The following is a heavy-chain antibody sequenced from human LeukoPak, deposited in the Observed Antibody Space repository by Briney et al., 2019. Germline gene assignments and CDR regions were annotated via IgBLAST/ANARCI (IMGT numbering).Heavy chain of an antibody. CDR1: GVSISSYY. D-gene: IGHD4-23*01. V-gene: IGHV4-4*07. CDR2: FYTSGST. J-gene: IGHJ6*02. CDR3: ARDRTVVGTYYYYGMDV. Sequence: SDTLSLTCTVSGVSISSYYWSWIRQPAGKGLEWIGRFYTSGSTNYNPSLKSRVTMSVDTSKNQFSLKLKSVTAADTAVYYCARDRTVVGTYYYYGMDVWGQGTTVTVSS.